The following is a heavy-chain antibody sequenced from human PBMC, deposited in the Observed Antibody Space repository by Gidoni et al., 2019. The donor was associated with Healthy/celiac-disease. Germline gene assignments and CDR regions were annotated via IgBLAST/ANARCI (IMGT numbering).Heavy chain of an antibody. Sequence: EVQLLESGGGLVQPGGSLRLSCAASGFTFSSYAMSWVRQAPGKGLEWVSAISGSGGSTYYADSVKGRFTISRDNSKNTLYLQMNSLRAEDTAVYYCAKDLYYDILTGNNWFDPWGQGTLVTVSS. CDR3: AKDLYYDILTGNNWFDP. CDR1: GFTFSSYA. J-gene: IGHJ5*02. V-gene: IGHV3-23*01. CDR2: ISGSGGST. D-gene: IGHD3-9*01.